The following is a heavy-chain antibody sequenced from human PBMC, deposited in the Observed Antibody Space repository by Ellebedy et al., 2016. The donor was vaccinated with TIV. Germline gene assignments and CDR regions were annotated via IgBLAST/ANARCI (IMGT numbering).Heavy chain of an antibody. V-gene: IGHV3-7*03. CDR3: ARGRSFN. J-gene: IGHJ4*02. D-gene: IGHD3-10*01. CDR2: IKQDGSEK. Sequence: PGGSLRLSCTASGFTFSYYAMSWVRQTPGKGLEWVAYIKQDGSEKYYVDSVKGRFTISRDNAKNSLYLQMNSLRAEDTAVYYCARGRSFNWGQGTLVTVSS. CDR1: GFTFSYYA.